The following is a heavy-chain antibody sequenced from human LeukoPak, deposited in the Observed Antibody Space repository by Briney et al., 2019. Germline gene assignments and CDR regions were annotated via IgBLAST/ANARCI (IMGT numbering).Heavy chain of an antibody. V-gene: IGHV4-59*01. CDR2: IYHSGST. Sequence: SETLSLTCTVSGGSISSYYWSWIRQPPGKGLEWIGYIYHSGSTYYNPSLKSRVTISVDTSKNQFSLKLSSVTAADTAVYYCARDLVVGGSHPTWGQGTLVTVSS. CDR1: GGSISSYY. J-gene: IGHJ5*02. D-gene: IGHD1-26*01. CDR3: ARDLVVGGSHPT.